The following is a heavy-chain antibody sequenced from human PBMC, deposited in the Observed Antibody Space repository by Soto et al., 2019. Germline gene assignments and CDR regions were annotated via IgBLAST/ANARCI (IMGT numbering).Heavy chain of an antibody. J-gene: IGHJ4*02. D-gene: IGHD4-17*01. CDR3: AKDWPGTSSVTSDY. CDR1: GFDFSTYA. V-gene: IGHV3-23*01. Sequence: EVHLLESGGTLIQPGGSLRLSCAASGFDFSTYAMTWVRQAPGKGLEWVSGITYSGDTTYYADSVKGRFTISRDNFKNTVYLQLNSLRPDDMAMYYCAKDWPGTSSVTSDYWCQGTLVTVSS. CDR2: ITYSGDTT.